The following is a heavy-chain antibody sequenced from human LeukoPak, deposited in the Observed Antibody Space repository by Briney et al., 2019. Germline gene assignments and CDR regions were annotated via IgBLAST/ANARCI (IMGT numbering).Heavy chain of an antibody. J-gene: IGHJ5*02. Sequence: GGSLRLSCAASGFIVNYNYMSWVRQAPGKGLEWVSVIYSGGSTYYADSVKGRFTIPRDNSKNMVYLQMNSLRVEDTAVYYCARVKVGTTYWFDPWGQGTLVTVSS. D-gene: IGHD1-26*01. V-gene: IGHV3-66*01. CDR2: IYSGGST. CDR3: ARVKVGTTYWFDP. CDR1: GFIVNYNY.